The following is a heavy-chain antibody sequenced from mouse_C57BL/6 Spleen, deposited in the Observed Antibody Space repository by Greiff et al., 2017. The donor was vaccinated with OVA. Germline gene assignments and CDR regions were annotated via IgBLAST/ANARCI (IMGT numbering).Heavy chain of an antibody. Sequence: VQLQQPGAELVRPGTSVKLSCKASGYTFTSYWMHWVKQRPGQGLEWIGVIDPSDSYTNYNQKFKGKATLTVDTSSSTAYMQLSSLTSEDSAVYYCARGHYGSRGDYWGQGTSVTVSS. CDR1: GYTFTSYW. V-gene: IGHV1-59*01. CDR3: ARGHYGSRGDY. CDR2: IDPSDSYT. D-gene: IGHD1-1*01. J-gene: IGHJ4*01.